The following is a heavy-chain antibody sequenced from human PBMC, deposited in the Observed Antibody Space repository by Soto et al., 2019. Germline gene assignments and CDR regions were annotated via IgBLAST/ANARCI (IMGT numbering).Heavy chain of an antibody. CDR1: GFTFSSYG. V-gene: IGHV3-33*01. Sequence: QVQLVESGGGVVQPGRSLRLSCAASGFTFSSYGMHWVRQAPGKGLEWVAVIWYDGSNKYYADSVKGRFTISRDNSKNTLYLQMNSLRAEDTAVYYCASSLAYCGGDCYYYYGMDVWGQGTTVTVSS. CDR3: ASSLAYCGGDCYYYYGMDV. CDR2: IWYDGSNK. D-gene: IGHD2-21*02. J-gene: IGHJ6*02.